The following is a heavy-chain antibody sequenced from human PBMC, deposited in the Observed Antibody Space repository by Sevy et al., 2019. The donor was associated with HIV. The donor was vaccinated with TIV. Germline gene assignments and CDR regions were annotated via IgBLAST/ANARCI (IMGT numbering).Heavy chain of an antibody. V-gene: IGHV1-18*01. J-gene: IGHJ6*02. CDR2: ISAYNGNT. CDR3: ARDDCSSTSCQPYYYYGMDV. Sequence: ASVKVSCKASGYTFTSYGISWVRQAPGQGLEWMGWISAYNGNTNYAQMLQGRVTMTTDTSTSTAYMELRSLRSDDTAVYYCARDDCSSTSCQPYYYYGMDVWGQGTTVTVSS. CDR1: GYTFTSYG. D-gene: IGHD2-2*01.